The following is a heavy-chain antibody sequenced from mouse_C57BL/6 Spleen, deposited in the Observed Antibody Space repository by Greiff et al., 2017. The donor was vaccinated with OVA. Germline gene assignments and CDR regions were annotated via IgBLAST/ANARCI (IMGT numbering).Heavy chain of an antibody. CDR3: AAVDYGSSWFAY. Sequence: VQLQQPGAELVKPGASVKLSCKASGYTFTSYWMHWVKQRPGPGLAWIGMIHPNSGSTNYNEKFKSKATLTVDKSSSTAYMQLSSLTSEDSAVYYCAAVDYGSSWFAYWGQGTLVTVSA. V-gene: IGHV1-64*01. J-gene: IGHJ3*01. CDR2: IHPNSGST. D-gene: IGHD1-1*01. CDR1: GYTFTSYW.